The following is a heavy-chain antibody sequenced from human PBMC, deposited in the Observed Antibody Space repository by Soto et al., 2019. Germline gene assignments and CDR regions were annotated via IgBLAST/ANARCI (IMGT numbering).Heavy chain of an antibody. V-gene: IGHV5-51*01. Sequence: GESLKISCKGSGYNFTTYWIGWVRQMPGKGLEWMGIIYPGDSDTKYNPSFQGQVTISADKSIATTFMRWTSLKASDTAIYYCAASNFYYGMDVWGQGTTVTAP. CDR1: GYNFTTYW. J-gene: IGHJ6*02. CDR3: AASNFYYGMDV. CDR2: IYPGDSDT.